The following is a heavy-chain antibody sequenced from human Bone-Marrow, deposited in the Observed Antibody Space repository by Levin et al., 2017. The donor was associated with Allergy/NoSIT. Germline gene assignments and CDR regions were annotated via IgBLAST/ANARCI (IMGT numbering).Heavy chain of an antibody. CDR1: GGSFSGYY. CDR3: ARGISIPRGSYRFDY. D-gene: IGHD3-16*02. V-gene: IGHV4-34*01. J-gene: IGHJ4*02. CDR2: INHSGST. Sequence: SQTLSLTCAVYGGSFSGYYWSWIRQPPGKGLEWIGEINHSGSTNYNPSLKSRVTISVDTSKNQFSLKLSSVTAADTAVYYCARGISIPRGSYRFDYWGQGTLVTVSS.